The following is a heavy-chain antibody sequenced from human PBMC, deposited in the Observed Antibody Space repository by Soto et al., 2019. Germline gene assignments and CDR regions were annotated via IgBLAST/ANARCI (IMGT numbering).Heavy chain of an antibody. Sequence: ESGGGVVQPGRSLRLSCAASGFTFSSYGMHWVRQAPGKGLEWVAVIWYDGSNKYYADSVKGRFTISRDNSKNTLYLQMNSLRAEDTAVYYCARESGYYGSGSYYNGDAFDIWGQGTMVTVSS. CDR1: GFTFSSYG. D-gene: IGHD3-10*01. CDR2: IWYDGSNK. J-gene: IGHJ3*02. V-gene: IGHV3-33*01. CDR3: ARESGYYGSGSYYNGDAFDI.